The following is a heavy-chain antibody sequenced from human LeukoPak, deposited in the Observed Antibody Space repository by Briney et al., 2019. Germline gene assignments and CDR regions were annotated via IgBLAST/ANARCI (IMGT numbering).Heavy chain of an antibody. CDR1: GFTFSIYA. Sequence: GGSLRLSFSASGFTFSIYAMSWVRQAPGKGLQWVSSITSRGESTWYVDSVKGRFTITRDNSENTLYLQMHSLRAEDTAVYYCARDRPNYYGSDGHYYRRDGDYWGRGTLVSVSS. J-gene: IGHJ4*02. D-gene: IGHD3-22*01. CDR3: ARDRPNYYGSDGHYYRRDGDY. CDR2: ITSRGEST. V-gene: IGHV3-23*01.